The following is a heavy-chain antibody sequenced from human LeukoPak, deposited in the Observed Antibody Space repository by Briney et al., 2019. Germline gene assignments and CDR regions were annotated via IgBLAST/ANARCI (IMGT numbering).Heavy chain of an antibody. J-gene: IGHJ5*02. V-gene: IGHV1-2*02. CDR1: GYTFTGYY. Sequence: ASVKVSCKASGYTFTGYYMHWVRQAPGQGLEWMGWINPNSGGTNYAQKFQGRVTMTRDTSLSTAYMELRRLRSADTAVYYCARDRLRLGYERTNWFDPWGQGTLVTVSS. CDR2: INPNSGGT. D-gene: IGHD2-15*01. CDR3: ARDRLRLGYERTNWFDP.